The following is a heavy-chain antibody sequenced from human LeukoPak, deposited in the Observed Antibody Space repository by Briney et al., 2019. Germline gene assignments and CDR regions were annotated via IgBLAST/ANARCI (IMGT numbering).Heavy chain of an antibody. CDR2: ISGSGGST. CDR1: GFTFSSYA. V-gene: IGHV3-23*01. D-gene: IGHD5-24*01. Sequence: GGSLRLSCAASGFTFSSYAMSWVRQAPGKGLEWVSAISGSGGSTYYADSVKGRFTISRDNSKNTLYLQMDSLRAEDTAVYYCAKGRGWLQFYFDYWGQGTLVTVSS. CDR3: AKGRGWLQFYFDY. J-gene: IGHJ4*02.